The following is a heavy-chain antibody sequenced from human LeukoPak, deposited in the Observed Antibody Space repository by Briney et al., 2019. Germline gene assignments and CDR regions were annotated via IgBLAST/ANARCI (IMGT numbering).Heavy chain of an antibody. Sequence: EASVKVSCKASGYTFSSYVMNWVRQAPGQGLEWMGRINTNTGNPTYAQGFTGRFVFSLDTSVSTAYLQISSLKAEDTAVYYCARDQAAVEDFWFDPWGQGTLVIVSS. CDR1: GYTFSSYV. J-gene: IGHJ5*02. V-gene: IGHV7-4-1*02. D-gene: IGHD6-13*01. CDR3: ARDQAAVEDFWFDP. CDR2: INTNTGNP.